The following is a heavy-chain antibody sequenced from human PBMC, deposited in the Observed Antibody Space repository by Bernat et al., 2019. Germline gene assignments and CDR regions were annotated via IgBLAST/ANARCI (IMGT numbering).Heavy chain of an antibody. CDR1: GFAFSRYA. CDR2: ISGSGDTT. Sequence: EVHLVQSGGGLIQPGGSLRLSCATSGFAFSRYAMNWVRQAPGKGLEWVSAISGSGDTTYYADSVKGRFTISRDNSKNALYLQMSSLRAEDTALYYCAKELPYDGAGPPDYWGQGTPVTVSS. J-gene: IGHJ4*02. V-gene: IGHV3-23*04. CDR3: AKELPYDGAGPPDY. D-gene: IGHD3-10*01.